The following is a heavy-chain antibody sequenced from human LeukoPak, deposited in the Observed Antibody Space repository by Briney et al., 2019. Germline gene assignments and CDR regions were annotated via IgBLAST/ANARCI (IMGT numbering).Heavy chain of an antibody. D-gene: IGHD2-2*01. CDR1: VGSISSGYYY. J-gene: IGHJ5*02. V-gene: IGHV4-31*03. CDR3: ARGYQLPYNWFDP. Sequence: SETLSLTCTVSVGSISSGYYYWSWIRQHPGKGLEWIGYIYYSGSTYYNPSLKSRVTISVDTSKNQFSLKLRSVTAADTAVYYCARGYQLPYNWFDPWGQGTLVTVSS. CDR2: IYYSGST.